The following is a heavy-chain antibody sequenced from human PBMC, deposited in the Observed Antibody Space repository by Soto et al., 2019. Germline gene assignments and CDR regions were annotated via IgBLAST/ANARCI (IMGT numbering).Heavy chain of an antibody. CDR3: AKDDRGGDYGVLFDAFDI. Sequence: EVQLVESGGGLVQPGRSLRLSCAASGFTFDDYAMHWVRQAPGKGLEWVSGISWTSGSIGYADSVKGRFTISRDNAKNSLYLQMNSLRAEDTAVYYCAKDDRGGDYGVLFDAFDIWGQGTMVTVSS. J-gene: IGHJ3*02. CDR2: ISWTSGSI. D-gene: IGHD4-17*01. V-gene: IGHV3-9*01. CDR1: GFTFDDYA.